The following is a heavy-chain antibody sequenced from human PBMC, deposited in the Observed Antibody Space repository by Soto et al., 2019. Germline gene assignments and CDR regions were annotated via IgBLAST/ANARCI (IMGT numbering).Heavy chain of an antibody. CDR1: GYTCTSYD. V-gene: IGHV1-8*01. CDR3: ARVVVVRNWFDP. J-gene: IGHJ5*02. Sequence: ASVKVSCKASGYTCTSYDINWVRQATGQGLEWMGWMNPNSGNTGYAQKFQGRVTMTRNTSISTAYMELSSLRSEDTAVYYCARVVVVRNWFDPWGQGTLVTVSS. D-gene: IGHD2-15*01. CDR2: MNPNSGNT.